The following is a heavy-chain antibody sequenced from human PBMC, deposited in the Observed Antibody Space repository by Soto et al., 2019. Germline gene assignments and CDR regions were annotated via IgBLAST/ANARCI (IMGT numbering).Heavy chain of an antibody. CDR1: GYTFSIYG. V-gene: IGHV1-18*01. J-gene: IGHJ4*02. D-gene: IGHD3-10*01. CDR2: TRPNNGNT. Sequence: RASVKVSCKASGYTFSIYGINWVRQAPGQGLEWMGWTRPNNGNTKYAQNLQGRVTMTTDTSTSTAYTELRSLRPDDTAVYYCVRDLDGSGSYYTDYWGQGTLVTVSS. CDR3: VRDLDGSGSYYTDY.